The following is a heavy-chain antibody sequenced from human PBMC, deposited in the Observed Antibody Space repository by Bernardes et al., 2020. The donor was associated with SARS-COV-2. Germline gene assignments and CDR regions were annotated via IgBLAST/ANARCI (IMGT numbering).Heavy chain of an antibody. CDR2: IIHIFETT. CDR1: GGTFNSYS. Sequence: SVKVSCKASGGTFNSYSMNWVRQAPGQGLEWMGGIIHIFETTSYAQKFQGRLTITADESSSTTYLDLSSLTSEDTAVNYCAKGGEKGFGTDSFYNMDVWVHGTTVTFSS. CDR3: AKGGEKGFGTDSFYNMDV. V-gene: IGHV1-69*13. J-gene: IGHJ6*01. D-gene: IGHD3-16*01.